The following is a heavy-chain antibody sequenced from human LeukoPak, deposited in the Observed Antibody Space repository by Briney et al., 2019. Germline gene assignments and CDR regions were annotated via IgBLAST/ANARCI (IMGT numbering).Heavy chain of an antibody. V-gene: IGHV4-39*01. J-gene: IGHJ3*02. D-gene: IGHD3-22*01. CDR3: ARHDSSGPYNAFDI. CDR2: VYYGGNT. Sequence: PSETLSLTCTVSGGSISSSSYYWGWLRQPPGKGPEWLGSVYYGGNTYYNPSLKSRVTISVDTSKNQFSLKLSSVTAAETAVYYCARHDSSGPYNAFDIWGQGTMVTVSS. CDR1: GGSISSSSYY.